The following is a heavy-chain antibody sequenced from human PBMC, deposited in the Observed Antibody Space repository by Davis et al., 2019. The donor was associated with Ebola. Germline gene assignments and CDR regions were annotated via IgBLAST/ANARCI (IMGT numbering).Heavy chain of an antibody. V-gene: IGHV4-4*02. D-gene: IGHD1-14*01. Sequence: MPSETLSLTCAVSGGSISSFNWWTWVRQSPGKGLEWIGQVWPGGSTDYNPSLKSRVTISIDKSKNHFSLNLTSVTATDTAVYYCARDLNRRFDPWGQGTLVTVSS. CDR1: GGSISSFNW. CDR3: ARDLNRRFDP. J-gene: IGHJ5*02. CDR2: VWPGGST.